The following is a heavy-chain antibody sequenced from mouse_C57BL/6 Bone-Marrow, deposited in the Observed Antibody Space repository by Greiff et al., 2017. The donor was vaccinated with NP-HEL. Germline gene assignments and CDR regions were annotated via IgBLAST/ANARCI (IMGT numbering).Heavy chain of an antibody. Sequence: EVKLQESGPGLVKPSQSLSLTCSVTGYSITSGYYWNWIRQFPGNKLEWMGYISYDGSNNYNPSLKNRISITRDTSKNQFFLKLNSVTTEDTATYYCARGDGYGWYFDVWGTGTTVTVSS. V-gene: IGHV3-6*01. CDR2: ISYDGSN. J-gene: IGHJ1*03. CDR3: ARGDGYGWYFDV. D-gene: IGHD2-2*01. CDR1: GYSITSGYY.